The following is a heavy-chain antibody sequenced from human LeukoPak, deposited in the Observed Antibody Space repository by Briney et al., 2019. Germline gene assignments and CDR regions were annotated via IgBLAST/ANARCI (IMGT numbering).Heavy chain of an antibody. CDR2: IIPIFNTT. J-gene: IGHJ4*02. V-gene: IGHV1-69*13. CDR3: AKERFF. CDR1: GGTFNRNT. Sequence: SVKVSCKASGGTFNRNTISWVRQAPGQGLEWMGGIIPIFNTTNYAQKFQGRVTITADESTNTAYMELSSLRSEDTAVYYCAKERFFWGQGTLVTVSS.